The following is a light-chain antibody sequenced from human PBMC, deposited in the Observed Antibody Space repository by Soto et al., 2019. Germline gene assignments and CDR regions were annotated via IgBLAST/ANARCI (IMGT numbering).Light chain of an antibody. CDR3: QQRGNWPWT. CDR1: QSVSSY. J-gene: IGKJ1*01. V-gene: IGKV3-11*01. Sequence: EIVLTQSPATLSLSPGERATLSCRASQSVSSYLAWYQQKPGQAPTLLIYDASNRATGIPARFSGSGSGTGFTLTISSLEPEDFAVYYCQQRGNWPWTFGQGTKVEIK. CDR2: DAS.